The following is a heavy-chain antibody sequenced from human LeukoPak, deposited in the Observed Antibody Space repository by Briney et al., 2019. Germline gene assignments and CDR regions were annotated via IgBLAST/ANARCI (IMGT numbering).Heavy chain of an antibody. CDR1: GGSFNDSY. D-gene: IGHD5-18*01. J-gene: IGHJ4*02. CDR3: ARAGGYGLIDY. V-gene: IGHV4-34*01. Sequence: KPSETLSLTCAASGGSFNDSYWTWIRQSPGKGLEWIGEINHNGTTRYNKPLKSRVTISIDTSKNQFSLKLSSVTAADTAVYYCARAGGYGLIDYWGQGTMVTVSS. CDR2: INHNGTT.